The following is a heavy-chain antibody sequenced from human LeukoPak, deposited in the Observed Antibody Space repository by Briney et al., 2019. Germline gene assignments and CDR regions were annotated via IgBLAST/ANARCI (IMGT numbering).Heavy chain of an antibody. CDR1: GFTFDDYA. Sequence: PGGSLRLSCAASGFTFDDYAMHWVRQAPGKGLEWVSGISWNSGSIGYADSVKGRFTISRDNAKNSLYLQMNSLRAEDTALYYCAKFQSRGYYFDYWGQGTLVTVSS. CDR2: ISWNSGSI. CDR3: AKFQSRGYYFDY. D-gene: IGHD3-16*01. V-gene: IGHV3-9*01. J-gene: IGHJ4*02.